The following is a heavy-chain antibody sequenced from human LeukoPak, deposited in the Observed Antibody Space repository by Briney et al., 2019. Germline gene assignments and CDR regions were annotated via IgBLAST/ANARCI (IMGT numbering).Heavy chain of an antibody. Sequence: ASVKVSCKASGYTFTSYYMHWVRQAPGQGLEWMGIINPSGGSTSYAQKFQGRVTITADESTSTAYMELSSLRSEDTAVYYCARAGYSSSWDYWGQGTLVTVSS. CDR3: ARAGYSSSWDY. CDR1: GYTFTSYY. J-gene: IGHJ4*02. V-gene: IGHV1-46*01. CDR2: INPSGGST. D-gene: IGHD6-6*01.